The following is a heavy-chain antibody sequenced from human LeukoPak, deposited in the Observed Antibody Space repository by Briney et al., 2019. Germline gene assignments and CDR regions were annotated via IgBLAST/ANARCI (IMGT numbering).Heavy chain of an antibody. CDR3: ARDTSEQQLWGFGLVSYFDY. CDR2: IHYSGST. V-gene: IGHV4-59*12. D-gene: IGHD6-13*01. J-gene: IGHJ4*02. Sequence: SETLSLTCTVSGGSITNYYWTWIRQPPGKGLEWIGYIHYSGSTYYNPSLKSRVTISVDTSKNQFSLKLSSVTAADTAVYYCARDTSEQQLWGFGLVSYFDYWGQGTLVTVSS. CDR1: GGSITNYY.